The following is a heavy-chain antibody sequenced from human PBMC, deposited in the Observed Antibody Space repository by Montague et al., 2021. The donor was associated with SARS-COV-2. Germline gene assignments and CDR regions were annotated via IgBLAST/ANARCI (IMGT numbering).Heavy chain of an antibody. CDR2: INHSGRT. CDR3: ARGTGTRSITTFGLIISGHAFDN. D-gene: IGHD3-3*01. CDR1: GGSFSGYY. V-gene: IGHV4-34*01. Sequence: SETLSLTCAVYGGSFSGYYWSWIRQPPEKGLEWIGEINHSGRTKYNPSLKSRVIISVDTSKNQFSLKLSSVTAADTAVYYCARGTGTRSITTFGLIISGHAFDNWGQGTMVTVSS. J-gene: IGHJ3*02.